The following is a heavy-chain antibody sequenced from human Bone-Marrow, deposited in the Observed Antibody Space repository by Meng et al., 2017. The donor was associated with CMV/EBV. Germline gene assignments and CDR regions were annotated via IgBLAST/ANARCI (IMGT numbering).Heavy chain of an antibody. CDR1: GFTFSSYA. Sequence: GESLKISCAASGFTFSSYAMSWVRQAPGKGLEWVSAISGSGGSTYYADSVKGRFTISRDNSKNTLYLQMNSLRAEDTAVYYCARSNYDFWSGHPYSDYWGQGTRVTVSS. CDR3: ARSNYDFWSGHPYSDY. J-gene: IGHJ4*02. CDR2: ISGSGGST. D-gene: IGHD3-3*01. V-gene: IGHV3-23*01.